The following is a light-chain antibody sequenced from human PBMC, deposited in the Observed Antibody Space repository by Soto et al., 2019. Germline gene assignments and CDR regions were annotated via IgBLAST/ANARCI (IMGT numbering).Light chain of an antibody. Sequence: DIQMTQSPSTLSASVGDRVTITCRASQSISSWLAWYQQKPGKAPKLLIYDASSLESGVPSRFSGSGSGTEFTLTISSLQPDDFATYYCQHADSFPLITFGQGTRLGIK. CDR1: QSISSW. J-gene: IGKJ5*01. CDR2: DAS. V-gene: IGKV1-5*01. CDR3: QHADSFPLIT.